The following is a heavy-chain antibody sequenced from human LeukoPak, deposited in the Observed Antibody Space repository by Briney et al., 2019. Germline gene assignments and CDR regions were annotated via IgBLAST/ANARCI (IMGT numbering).Heavy chain of an antibody. D-gene: IGHD6-19*01. V-gene: IGHV3-30*18. J-gene: IGHJ4*02. Sequence: QSGGSLRLSCAASGFTFSSYGMHWVRQAPGKGLEWVAVISYDGSNKYYADSVKGRFTISRDNSKNTLYLQMNSLRAEDTAVYYCAKNVVAVAPIFDYWGQGTLVTVSS. CDR1: GFTFSSYG. CDR2: ISYDGSNK. CDR3: AKNVVAVAPIFDY.